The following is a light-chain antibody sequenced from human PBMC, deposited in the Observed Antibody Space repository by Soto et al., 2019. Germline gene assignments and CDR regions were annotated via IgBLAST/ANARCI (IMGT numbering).Light chain of an antibody. CDR1: SSDVGNYNF. CDR2: EGS. CDR3: CSYAGSSTYYV. Sequence: QSVLTQPASVSGSPGQSITISCTGTSSDVGNYNFVSWYQQHPGKAPKLMIYEGSKRPSGVSNRFSGSKSGNTASLTISGLQAEDEADYYCCSYAGSSTYYVFGTGTKVTV. J-gene: IGLJ1*01. V-gene: IGLV2-23*01.